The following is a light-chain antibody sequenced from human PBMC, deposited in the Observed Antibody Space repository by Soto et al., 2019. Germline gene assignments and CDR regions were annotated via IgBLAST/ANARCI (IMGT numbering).Light chain of an antibody. CDR2: DTF. CDR3: HQYGNSPWT. V-gene: IGKV3-20*01. Sequence: EIVLTQSPGTLSLSPGEGATLSCRASQSGFAFYLAWFQQKPGQAPRLLIYDTFNRATGIPDRFSGSGSGTDFTLTISRLEPEDFAVCYCHQYGNSPWTLGQGTKVEIK. CDR1: QSGFAFY. J-gene: IGKJ1*01.